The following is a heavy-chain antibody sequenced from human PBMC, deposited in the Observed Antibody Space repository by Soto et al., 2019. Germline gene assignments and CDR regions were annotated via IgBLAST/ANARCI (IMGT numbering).Heavy chain of an antibody. CDR3: ARASYTNYYDSSGYYAIPQYFQH. Sequence: SVKVSCKASGGNFSSYAISWVRQAPGQGLEWMGGIIPIFGTANYAQKFQGRVTITADESTSTAYMELSSLRSEDTAVYYCARASYTNYYDSSGYYAIPQYFQHWGQGTLVTVSS. CDR2: IIPIFGTA. J-gene: IGHJ1*01. CDR1: GGNFSSYA. D-gene: IGHD3-22*01. V-gene: IGHV1-69*13.